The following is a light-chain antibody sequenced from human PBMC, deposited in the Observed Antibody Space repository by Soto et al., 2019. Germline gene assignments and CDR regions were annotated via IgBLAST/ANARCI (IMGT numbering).Light chain of an antibody. CDR2: KAY. CDR1: QSLVHSDGIAY. V-gene: IGKV2-30*02. Sequence: DVVMTQSPLAMAVTLGQPAYRSCSSIQSLVHSDGIAYFSWFQQRQGRSTRRIIYKAYNRDSGVQDRFSGSGSGTDFALKIRRVEAEEVGVYYCMKGTHWQITGGKWKRLAIK. J-gene: IGKJ5*01. CDR3: MKGTHWQIT.